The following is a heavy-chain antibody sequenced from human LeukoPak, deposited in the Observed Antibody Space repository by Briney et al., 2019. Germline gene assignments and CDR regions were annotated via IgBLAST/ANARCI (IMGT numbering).Heavy chain of an antibody. J-gene: IGHJ5*02. CDR2: IYYSGST. CDR3: ASSPPYDGALNWFDP. V-gene: IGHV4-59*08. D-gene: IGHD4-17*01. CDR1: GGSISSYY. Sequence: PSETLSLTCTVSGGSISSYYWSWIRQPPGKGLEWIGYIYYSGSTSYNPSLKSRVTISVDTSKNQFSLKLSSVTAADTAVYYCASSPPYDGALNWFDPWGQGTLVTVSS.